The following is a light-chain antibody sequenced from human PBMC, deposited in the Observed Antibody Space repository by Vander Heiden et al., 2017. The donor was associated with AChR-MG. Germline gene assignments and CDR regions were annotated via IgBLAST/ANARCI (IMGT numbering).Light chain of an antibody. V-gene: IGKV3-11*01. Sequence: EIVLTQSPATLSLSPGERATLSCRASQGVSSYLAWYQQKPGQAPRLLIYDASNRATGIQARFSGSGYGTDFTLTISSLEPEDFAVYYCQQRTNGPPYITFGQGTRLDIK. J-gene: IGKJ5*01. CDR2: DAS. CDR1: QGVSSY. CDR3: QQRTNGPPYIT.